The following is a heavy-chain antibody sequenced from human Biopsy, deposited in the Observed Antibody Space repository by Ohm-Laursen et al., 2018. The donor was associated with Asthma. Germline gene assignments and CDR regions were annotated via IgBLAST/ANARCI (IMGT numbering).Heavy chain of an antibody. V-gene: IGHV1-69*06. CDR2: ISPIFGSS. D-gene: IGHD4-17*01. CDR3: ASDFPKDYVRYNFQF. CDR1: GGMFGNYA. J-gene: IGHJ4*02. Sequence: SVKVSCKSSGGMFGNYAISWVRQAPGLGLEWMGGISPIFGSSNYAQRFQGRVTMTEDTSTDTAYMELSSLSSDDTAVYYCASDFPKDYVRYNFQFWGQGTLVTVSS.